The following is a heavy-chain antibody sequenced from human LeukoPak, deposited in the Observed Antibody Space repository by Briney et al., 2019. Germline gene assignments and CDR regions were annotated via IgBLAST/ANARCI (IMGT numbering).Heavy chain of an antibody. CDR1: GFTFCSYS. Sequence: GGSLRLSCAASGFTFCSYSMNWVRQAQGQGLEGVSYISSSSSYIYYADSVKGRFTISRDNAKNSLYLQMHSLRAEDTAVYYCVRDKRDFDYYMDVWGKGTTVTISS. D-gene: IGHD3/OR15-3a*01. V-gene: IGHV3-21*01. CDR2: ISSSSSYI. J-gene: IGHJ6*03. CDR3: VRDKRDFDYYMDV.